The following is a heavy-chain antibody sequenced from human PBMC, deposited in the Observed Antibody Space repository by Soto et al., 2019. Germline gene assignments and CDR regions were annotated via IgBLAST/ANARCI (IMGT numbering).Heavy chain of an antibody. CDR2: IYHSGST. J-gene: IGHJ5*02. CDR1: GVSISSGGYS. V-gene: IGHV4-30-2*01. D-gene: IGHD2-2*01. Sequence: SETLSLTCAVSGVSISSGGYSWSWIRQPPGKGLEWIGYIYHSGSTYYNPSLKSRVTISVDRSKNQFSLKLSSVTAADTAVYYCARVPDRWGQGTLVTVSA. CDR3: ARVPDR.